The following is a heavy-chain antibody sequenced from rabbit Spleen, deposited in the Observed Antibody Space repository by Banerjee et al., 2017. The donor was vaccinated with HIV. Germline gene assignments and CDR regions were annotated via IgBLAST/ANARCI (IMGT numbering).Heavy chain of an antibody. J-gene: IGHJ3*01. CDR2: IDPIFGIT. D-gene: IGHD8-1*01. CDR1: GFSFSYSYW. CDR3: ARDGAGGSYFAL. Sequence: QSLEESGGDRVKPGGSLTLTCTASGFSFSYSYWMWWVRQAPGKGLEWIGYIDPIFGITYYANWVNGRFSISRENVQNTVFLQMTSLTAADTATYFCARDGAGGSYFALWGQGTLVTVS. V-gene: IGHV1S40*01.